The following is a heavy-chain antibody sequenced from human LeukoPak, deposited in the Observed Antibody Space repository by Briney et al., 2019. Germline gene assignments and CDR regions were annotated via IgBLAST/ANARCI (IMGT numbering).Heavy chain of an antibody. Sequence: GRSLRLSCAVSGFTFTNFAMSWVREAPGKGLEWVSTITNTCARTNHADSVKGRFTTSRDNSNNTLPLQMNSLRAEDRAIYYFARWTCISRRCYGNAFDIWGQGTAVTVSS. D-gene: IGHD2-15*01. V-gene: IGHV3-23*01. CDR3: ARWTCISRRCYGNAFDI. CDR1: GFTFTNFA. CDR2: ITNTCART. J-gene: IGHJ3*02.